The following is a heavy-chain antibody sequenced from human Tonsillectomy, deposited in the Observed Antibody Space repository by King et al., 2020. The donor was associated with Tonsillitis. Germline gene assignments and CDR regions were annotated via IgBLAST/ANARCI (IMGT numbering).Heavy chain of an antibody. J-gene: IGHJ2*01. D-gene: IGHD1/OR15-1a*01. V-gene: IGHV4-59*01. CDR3: ARGTRWYWYFDL. CDR2: IYYSGST. Sequence: QLQESGPGLVKPSETLSLTCTVSGGSISSYFWRWIRLPPGKGVEWIGYIYYSGSTNYNPSLKSRVTISVDTSKNQFSLKLSSVTAADTAVYYCARGTRWYWYFDLWGRGTLVTVSA. CDR1: GGSISSYF.